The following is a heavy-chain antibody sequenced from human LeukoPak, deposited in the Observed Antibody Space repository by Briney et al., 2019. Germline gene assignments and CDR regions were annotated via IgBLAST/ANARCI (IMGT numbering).Heavy chain of an antibody. V-gene: IGHV4-31*03. D-gene: IGHD3-9*01. CDR1: GGSISSGGYY. CDR2: IYYSGST. CDR3: ARGDILTGSRMDY. J-gene: IGHJ4*02. Sequence: KPSETLSLTCTVSGGSISSGGYYWSWIRQHPGKGLEWIGYIYYSGSTYYNPSLKSRVTISVDTSKNQFSLKLSSVTAADTAVYYCARGDILTGSRMDYWGQGTLVTVSS.